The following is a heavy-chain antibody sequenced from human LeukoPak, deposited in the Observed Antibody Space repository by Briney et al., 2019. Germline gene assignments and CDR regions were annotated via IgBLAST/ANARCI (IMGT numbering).Heavy chain of an antibody. D-gene: IGHD3-9*01. CDR1: GGSISSYY. CDR2: IYTSGST. CDR3: ARDAQYYDILTGYFYYYYGMDV. Sequence: SETLSLTCTVSGGSISSYYWSWIRQPAGKGLEWIGRIYTSGSTNYNPSLKSRVTMSVDTSKNQFSLKLSSVTAADTAVYYCARDAQYYDILTGYFYYYYGMDVWGQGTTVTVS. V-gene: IGHV4-4*07. J-gene: IGHJ6*02.